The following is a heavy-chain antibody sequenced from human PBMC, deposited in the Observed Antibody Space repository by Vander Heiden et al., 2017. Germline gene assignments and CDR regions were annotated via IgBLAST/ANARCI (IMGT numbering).Heavy chain of an antibody. CDR2: VSWNGGRT. V-gene: IGHV3-43*01. CDR3: AKEGLGAYNDGRYIHYLDS. Sequence: EVLLAESGGVVVQPGGSLRLSCAASGFTFDDSTMHWVRQGPGKGLEWVSLVSWNGGRTSYLDSVKGRFTISRDNSRNSLYLQMNSLRIEDSGLYYCAKEGLGAYNDGRYIHYLDSWGQGTLVTVSS. CDR1: GFTFDDST. D-gene: IGHD5-18*01. J-gene: IGHJ4*02.